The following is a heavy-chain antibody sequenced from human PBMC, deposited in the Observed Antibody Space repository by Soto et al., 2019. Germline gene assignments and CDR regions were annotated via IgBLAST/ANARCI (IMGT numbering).Heavy chain of an antibody. Sequence: PSDPLSHPFSTSGCAITLTTYYRCWSPKPPGTGLEWIGGAYNSGSTYYNQSVKSRVIISVDSFWIQFSLKLSYVTAADTAVYYCARQSVKTPQTTSRPFDYWGQGTLVTVSS. CDR2: AYNSGST. CDR3: ARQSVKTPQTTSRPFDY. J-gene: IGHJ4*02. CDR1: GCAITLTTYY. D-gene: IGHD4-17*01. V-gene: IGHV4-39*01.